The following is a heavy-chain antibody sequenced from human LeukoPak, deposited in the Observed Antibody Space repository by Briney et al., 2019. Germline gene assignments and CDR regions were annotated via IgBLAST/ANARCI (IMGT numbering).Heavy chain of an antibody. J-gene: IGHJ4*02. CDR3: ARGQYYYDSSGYYYFDY. D-gene: IGHD3-22*01. Sequence: GGSLRLSCAASGFTVSSNYMSWVRQAPGKGLEWVSVIYSGGSTYYADSVKGRFTISRDNSKNTLYLQMNSLRAEDTAVYYCARGQYYYDSSGYYYFDYWGQGTLVTVSS. V-gene: IGHV3-66*01. CDR1: GFTVSSNY. CDR2: IYSGGST.